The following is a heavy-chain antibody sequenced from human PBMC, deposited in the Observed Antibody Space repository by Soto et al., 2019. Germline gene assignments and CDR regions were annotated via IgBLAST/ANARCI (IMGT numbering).Heavy chain of an antibody. Sequence: GGSLRLSCAASGFTFDDYAMHWVRQAPGKGLEWVSGISWNSGSIGYADSVKGRFTISRDNAKNSLYLQMNSLRAEETDLYYCAKDMKPVAGRLPGAFGPWGQGTLVTVSS. J-gene: IGHJ5*02. D-gene: IGHD6-19*01. CDR1: GFTFDDYA. CDR2: ISWNSGSI. V-gene: IGHV3-9*01. CDR3: AKDMKPVAGRLPGAFGP.